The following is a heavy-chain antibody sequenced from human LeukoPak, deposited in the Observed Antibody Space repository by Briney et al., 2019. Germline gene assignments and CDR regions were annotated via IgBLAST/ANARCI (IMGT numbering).Heavy chain of an antibody. Sequence: GGSLRLSCAASGFTFSSYAMSWVRQAPGKGLEWVSAISGSGGSTYYADSVKGRFTISRDNSKNTLYLQMNSLRAEDTAVYYCAKDGQNYYGSGSPYNWFDPWGQGTLVTVSS. V-gene: IGHV3-23*01. CDR3: AKDGQNYYGSGSPYNWFDP. CDR1: GFTFSSYA. J-gene: IGHJ5*02. CDR2: ISGSGGST. D-gene: IGHD3-10*01.